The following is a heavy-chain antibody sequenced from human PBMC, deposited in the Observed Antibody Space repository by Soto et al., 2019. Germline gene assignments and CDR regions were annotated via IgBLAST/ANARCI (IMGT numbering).Heavy chain of an antibody. J-gene: IGHJ4*02. CDR2: ISGSGHGT. CDR1: GFMFDNYA. CDR3: AKGRYFDTSGGCANY. Sequence: EVKLLGSGGGLVPPGASARLSCITSGFMFDNYAMSWVRQSPGRGLEWVAAISGSGHGTVYTQSVQGRFIISRDKSKKTLFLQMNNLRDEDTAVYYCAKGRYFDTSGGCANYWGLGTLVSVSA. V-gene: IGHV3-23*01. D-gene: IGHD3-22*01.